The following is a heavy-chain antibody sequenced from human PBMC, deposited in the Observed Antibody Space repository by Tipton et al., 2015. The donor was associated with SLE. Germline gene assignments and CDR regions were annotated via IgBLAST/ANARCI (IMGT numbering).Heavy chain of an antibody. CDR1: GGSFSGCY. V-gene: IGHV4-34*01. D-gene: IGHD2-15*01. J-gene: IGHJ3*02. Sequence: LRLSCAVYGGSFSGCYWSWIRQPPGKGLEWIGEINHSGSTHYNPSLKSRVIISVDTSKNQLSLKLNSVTAADTTMYYCARNRGSGQQAAFEIWGQGTMVTVSS. CDR3: ARNRGSGQQAAFEI. CDR2: INHSGST.